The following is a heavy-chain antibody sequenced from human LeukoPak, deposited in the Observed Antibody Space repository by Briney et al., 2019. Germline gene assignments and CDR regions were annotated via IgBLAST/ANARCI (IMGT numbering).Heavy chain of an antibody. D-gene: IGHD4-23*01. J-gene: IGHJ5*02. V-gene: IGHV1-69*04. Sequence: SVKVSCKASGGTFSSYAISWVRQAPGQGLEWMGRIIPILGIANYAQKFQGRVTITADKSTSTAYMELSSLRSEDTAVYYCARDNPLRWFLWFDPWGQGTLVTVSS. CDR1: GGTFSSYA. CDR2: IIPILGIA. CDR3: ARDNPLRWFLWFDP.